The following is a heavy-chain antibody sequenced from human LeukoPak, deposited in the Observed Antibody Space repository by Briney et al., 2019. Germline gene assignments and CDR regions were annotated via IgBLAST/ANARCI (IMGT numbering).Heavy chain of an antibody. V-gene: IGHV3-21*01. J-gene: IGHJ6*04. CDR1: GFTFSSYS. CDR2: ISSSSSYI. Sequence: GGSLRLSCAASGFTFSSYSMNWVRQAPGKGLEWVSSISSSSSYIYYADSVKGRFTISRDNAKNSLYLQMNSLRAEDTAVYYCASTRSHYYYYGMDVWGKGTTVTVSS. CDR3: ASTRSHYYYYGMDV.